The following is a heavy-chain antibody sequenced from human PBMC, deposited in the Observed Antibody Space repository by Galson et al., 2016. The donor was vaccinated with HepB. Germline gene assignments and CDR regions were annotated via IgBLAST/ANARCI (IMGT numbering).Heavy chain of an antibody. CDR1: GFLYKNYG. D-gene: IGHD2-15*01. J-gene: IGHJ4*02. CDR2: ISGSI. V-gene: IGHV3-9*01. Sequence: SLRLSCAVSGFLYKNYGMTWVRQAPGEGLEWVSVISGSIGYADSVKGRFTISRDNAKNSLYLEMNSLRPEDTAIYYCAKDRDRSIVVVAAAFDYWGQGSLVTVSS. CDR3: AKDRDRSIVVVAAAFDY.